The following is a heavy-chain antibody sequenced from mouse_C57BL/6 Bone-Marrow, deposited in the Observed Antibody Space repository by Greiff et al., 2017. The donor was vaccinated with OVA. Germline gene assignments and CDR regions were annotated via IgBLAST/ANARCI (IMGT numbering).Heavy chain of an antibody. CDR1: GYTFTSYW. Sequence: QVQLQQPGAELVMPGASVKLSCKASGYTFTSYWMHWVKQRPGQGLEWIGELDPSDSYTNYNQKFKGKSTLTVDKSSSTAYMQLSSLTSEDSAVYYCARGEKNYGSSLYYFDYWGQGTTLTVSS. J-gene: IGHJ2*01. D-gene: IGHD1-1*01. CDR3: ARGEKNYGSSLYYFDY. CDR2: LDPSDSYT. V-gene: IGHV1-69*01.